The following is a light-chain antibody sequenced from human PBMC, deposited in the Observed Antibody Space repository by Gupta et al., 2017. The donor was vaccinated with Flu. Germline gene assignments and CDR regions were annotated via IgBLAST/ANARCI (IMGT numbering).Light chain of an antibody. J-gene: IGLJ3*02. Sequence: SSNIGSSYVYWYQQLPGTAPKLLIYRNNQRPSGVPDRFSGSKSGTSASLAISGLRSEDEADYYCAAWDDSLSGHWVFGGGTKLTVL. CDR3: AAWDDSLSGHWV. CDR1: SSNIGSSY. CDR2: RNN. V-gene: IGLV1-47*01.